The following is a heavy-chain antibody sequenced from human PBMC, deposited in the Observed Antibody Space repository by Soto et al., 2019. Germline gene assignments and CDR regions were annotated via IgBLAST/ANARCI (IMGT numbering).Heavy chain of an antibody. J-gene: IGHJ4*02. CDR2: IDSGGGTI. CDR1: GFTFSSYS. V-gene: IGHV3-48*01. CDR3: ARRTSGWYSDY. Sequence: EVQLVESGGGLVQPGGSLRLSCAASGFTFSSYSMIWVRQPPGKGLECISYIDSGGGTIYQTDSVKGRFTISRANAKNSLYLQMNSLRGEDTAVYYCARRTSGWYSDYWGLGTLVTVSS. D-gene: IGHD6-19*01.